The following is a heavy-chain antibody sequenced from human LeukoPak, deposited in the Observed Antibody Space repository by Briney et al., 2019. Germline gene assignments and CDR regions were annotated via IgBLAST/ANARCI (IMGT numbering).Heavy chain of an antibody. J-gene: IGHJ3*02. CDR2: IYSGGST. CDR1: GFTVSSNY. Sequence: QPGGSLRLSRAASGFTVSSNYMSWVRQAPGKGLEWVSVIYSGGSTYYADSVKGRFTISRDNSKNTLYLQMNSLRAEDTAVYYCARAPDYYGSGSYLGAFDIWGQGTMVTVSS. D-gene: IGHD3-10*01. V-gene: IGHV3-53*01. CDR3: ARAPDYYGSGSYLGAFDI.